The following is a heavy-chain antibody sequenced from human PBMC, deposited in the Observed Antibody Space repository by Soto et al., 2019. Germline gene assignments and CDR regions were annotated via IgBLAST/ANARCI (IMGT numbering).Heavy chain of an antibody. CDR1: GYSFTSYW. CDR2: IDPSDSYT. CDR3: AKQNIVVVPAAMYYYGMDV. D-gene: IGHD2-2*01. J-gene: IGHJ6*02. V-gene: IGHV5-10-1*01. Sequence: GESLKNSCKGSGYSFTSYWIVWVRQMPGKGLEWMGRIDPSDSYTNYSPSFQGHVTISADKSISTAYLQWSSLKASDTAMYYCAKQNIVVVPAAMYYYGMDVWGQGTTVTVSS.